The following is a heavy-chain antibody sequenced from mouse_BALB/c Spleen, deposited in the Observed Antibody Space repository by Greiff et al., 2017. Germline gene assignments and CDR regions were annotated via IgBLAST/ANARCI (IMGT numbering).Heavy chain of an antibody. Sequence: EVQGVESGPELVKPGASVKIPCKASGYTFTDYNMDWVKQSHGKSLEWIGDINPNNGGTIYNQKFTGKATLTVDKSSSTAYMELRSLTSEDTAVYYCARRGQYCGSSYGFAYWGQGRLVTVAA. J-gene: IGHJ3*01. CDR1: GYTFTDYN. V-gene: IGHV1-18*01. CDR3: ARRGQYCGSSYGFAY. D-gene: IGHD1-1*01. CDR2: INPNNGGT.